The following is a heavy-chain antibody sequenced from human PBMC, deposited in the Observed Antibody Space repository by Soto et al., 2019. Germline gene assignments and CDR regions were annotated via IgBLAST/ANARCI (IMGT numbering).Heavy chain of an antibody. J-gene: IGHJ6*02. Sequence: EVQLVESGGDSVQPGRSLRLYCAASGFTFGDYAMHWVRQAPGKGLEWVSGISWKSASIGYADSVKGRFTISRDNAKKSLYLQMNSLRAEDTALYYCAKSTGGTANGLDVWGQGTTVTVSS. CDR3: AKSTGGTANGLDV. CDR2: ISWKSASI. V-gene: IGHV3-9*01. CDR1: GFTFGDYA. D-gene: IGHD2-8*02.